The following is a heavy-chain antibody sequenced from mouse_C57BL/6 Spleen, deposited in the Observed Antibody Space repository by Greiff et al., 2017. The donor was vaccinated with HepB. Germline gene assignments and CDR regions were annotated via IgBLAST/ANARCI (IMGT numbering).Heavy chain of an antibody. D-gene: IGHD1-1*01. CDR1: GYSFSSSW. CDR2: IYPGDGDT. CDR3: ATSATVVCDY. Sequence: QVQLQQSGPELVKPGASVKISCKASGYSFSSSWMNWVKQRPGKGLEWIGRIYPGDGDTNYNGKFKGKATLTADKSSSTAYMQLSSLTSEDSAVYLCATSATVVCDYWGKGTTLRVS. J-gene: IGHJ2*01. V-gene: IGHV1-82*01.